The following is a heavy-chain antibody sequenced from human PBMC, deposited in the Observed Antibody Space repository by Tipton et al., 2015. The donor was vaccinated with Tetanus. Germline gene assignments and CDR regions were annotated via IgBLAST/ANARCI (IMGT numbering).Heavy chain of an antibody. V-gene: IGHV1-69*01. D-gene: IGHD6-13*01. J-gene: IGHJ5*02. CDR2: IVPIFGTA. Sequence: QVQLVQSGAEVKKPGSSVKVSCKASGGTFSSYAISWVRQAPGQGLEWMGGIVPIFGTANYAQKFPGRVTITADESTSTAYMELSSLRSEDTAVYYCAADAGIAAAGPGWFDPWGQGTLVTVSS. CDR1: GGTFSSYA. CDR3: AADAGIAAAGPGWFDP.